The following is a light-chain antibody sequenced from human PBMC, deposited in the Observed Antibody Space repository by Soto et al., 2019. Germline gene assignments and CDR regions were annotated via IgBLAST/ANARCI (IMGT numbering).Light chain of an antibody. Sequence: DIQMTQSPSSLSASVGDRVTITCQASQDISNYLNWYQQKPGEAPKLLIYDASNLETGVPSRFSGSGSGTDFTFTVTTLQPEDFATSYCQQFANVPYTFGQGTKLDIK. J-gene: IGKJ2*01. CDR3: QQFANVPYT. CDR2: DAS. V-gene: IGKV1-33*01. CDR1: QDISNY.